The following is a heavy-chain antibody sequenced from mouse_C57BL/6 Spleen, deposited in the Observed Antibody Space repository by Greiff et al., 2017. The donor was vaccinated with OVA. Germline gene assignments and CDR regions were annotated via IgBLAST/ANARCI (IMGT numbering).Heavy chain of an antibody. D-gene: IGHD3-3*01. J-gene: IGHJ2*01. CDR1: GFTFTDYY. Sequence: EVMLVESGGGLVQPGGSLSLSCAASGFTFTDYYMSWVRQPPGKALEWLGFIRNKANGYTTEYSASVKGRFTISRDNSQSILYLQMNALRAEDSATYYCARVAGSDYFDYWGQGTTLTVSS. CDR2: IRNKANGYTT. V-gene: IGHV7-3*01. CDR3: ARVAGSDYFDY.